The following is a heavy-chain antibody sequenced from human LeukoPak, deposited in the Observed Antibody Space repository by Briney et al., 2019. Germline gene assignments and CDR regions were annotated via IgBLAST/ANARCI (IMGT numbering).Heavy chain of an antibody. CDR3: ARDRDFWSGYNWFDH. CDR1: GYTFTSYG. Sequence: ASVEVSCKASGYTFTSYGISWVRQAPGQGLEWMGWISAYNGNTNYAQKLQGRVTMTTDTSTSTAYMELRSLRSDDTAVYYCARDRDFWSGYNWFDHWGQGTLVTVSS. J-gene: IGHJ5*02. V-gene: IGHV1-18*01. CDR2: ISAYNGNT. D-gene: IGHD3-3*01.